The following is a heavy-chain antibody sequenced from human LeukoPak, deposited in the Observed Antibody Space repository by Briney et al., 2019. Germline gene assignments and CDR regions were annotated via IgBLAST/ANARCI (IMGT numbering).Heavy chain of an antibody. CDR1: GFTFSSYS. D-gene: IGHD6-13*01. J-gene: IGHJ4*02. CDR3: ARGIAIGAAGTEDY. Sequence: GGSLRLSCAASGFTFSSYSMNWFRQAPGKGLEWVSSISSGSTYIYYADSVKGRFTISRDNAKNSLYLQMNGLRAEDTAVYYCARGIAIGAAGTEDYWGQGTLVTVSS. CDR2: ISSGSTYI. V-gene: IGHV3-21*01.